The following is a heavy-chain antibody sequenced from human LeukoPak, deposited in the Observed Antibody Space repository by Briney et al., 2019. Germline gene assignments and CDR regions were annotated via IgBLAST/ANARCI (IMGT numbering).Heavy chain of an antibody. J-gene: IGHJ4*02. D-gene: IGHD6-19*01. Sequence: PGGSLILSCAASGFTFSSHWMNWVRQAPGKGLEWVGNIKEDGSENYYAGSVKGRFTISRDNAKNSLYLQMNTLTADDTAVYYCARGGWNIAVWGQGTLVTVSS. V-gene: IGHV3-7*01. CDR1: GFTFSSHW. CDR2: IKEDGSEN. CDR3: ARGGWNIAV.